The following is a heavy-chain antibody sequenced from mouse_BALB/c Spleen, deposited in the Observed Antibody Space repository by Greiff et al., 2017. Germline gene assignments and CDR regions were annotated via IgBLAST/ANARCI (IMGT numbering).Heavy chain of an antibody. Sequence: EVQLQQSGPELVKPGASVKMSCKASGYTFTSYVMHWVKQKPGQGLEWIGYINPYNDGTKYNEKFKGKATLTSDKSSSTAYMELSSLTSEDSAVYYCARKGPYRYDGSPFAYWGQGTLVTVSA. CDR3: ARKGPYRYDGSPFAY. D-gene: IGHD2-14*01. CDR2: INPYNDGT. CDR1: GYTFTSYV. V-gene: IGHV1-14*01. J-gene: IGHJ3*01.